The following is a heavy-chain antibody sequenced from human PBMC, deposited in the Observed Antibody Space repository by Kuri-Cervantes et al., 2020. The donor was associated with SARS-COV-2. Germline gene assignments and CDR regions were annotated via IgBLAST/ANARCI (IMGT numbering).Heavy chain of an antibody. Sequence: ETLSLTCAASGFTFSSYNMNWVRQAPGKGLEWIASISDTAFFIYYADSVKGRFTSSRENARTSFYVQIRSLRAEDTAVYYCARGSSGYYYFDYWGQGTLVTVSS. CDR2: ISDTAFFI. J-gene: IGHJ4*02. V-gene: IGHV3-21*01. CDR1: GFTFSSYN. CDR3: ARGSSGYYYFDY. D-gene: IGHD3-22*01.